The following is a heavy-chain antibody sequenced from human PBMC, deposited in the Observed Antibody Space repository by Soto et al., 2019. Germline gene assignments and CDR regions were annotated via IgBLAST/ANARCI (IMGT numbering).Heavy chain of an antibody. Sequence: QVQLQESGPGLVKPSQTLSLTCTVSGGSISSGGYYWSWIRQHPGKGLEWIGYIYYSGITYYNPSLKSRVTISVDTSKNQFSLKLSSVTAADTAVYYCAREALWFGNWFDPWGQGTLVTVSS. V-gene: IGHV4-31*03. CDR2: IYYSGIT. CDR3: AREALWFGNWFDP. CDR1: GGSISSGGYY. J-gene: IGHJ5*02. D-gene: IGHD3-10*01.